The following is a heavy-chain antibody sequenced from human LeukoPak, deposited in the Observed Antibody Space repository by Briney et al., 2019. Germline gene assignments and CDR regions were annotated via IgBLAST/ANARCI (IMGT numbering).Heavy chain of an antibody. CDR2: IYPGDSDT. CDR1: GYSFTSYW. CDR3: ARHDEVRLGAFDI. J-gene: IGHJ3*02. V-gene: IGHV5-51*01. D-gene: IGHD4-17*01. Sequence: RGESLKISCKGSGYSFTSYWIGWVRQMPGKGLEWMGIIYPGDSDTRYSPSFQGQVTISADKSISTAYLQWSSLKASDTAMYYCARHDEVRLGAFDIWGQGTMVTVSS.